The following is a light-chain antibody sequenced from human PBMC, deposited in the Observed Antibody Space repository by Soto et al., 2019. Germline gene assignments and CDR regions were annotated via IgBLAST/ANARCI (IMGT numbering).Light chain of an antibody. CDR1: SSDVGGYNY. V-gene: IGLV2-14*01. CDR3: SSYTTTNPPQIV. CDR2: DVS. Sequence: QSVLTQPAAGSGSPGQSITISCTGTSSDVGGYNYVSWYQQQPGKAPKFMIYDVSNRPSGVSNRFSGSKSGNTASLTISGLQAEVLSFYYSSSYTTTNPPQIVFGPGTKVPVL. J-gene: IGLJ1*01.